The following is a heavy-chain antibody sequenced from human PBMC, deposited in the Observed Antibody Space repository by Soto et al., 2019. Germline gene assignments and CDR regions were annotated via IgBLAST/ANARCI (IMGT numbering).Heavy chain of an antibody. V-gene: IGHV1-18*01. D-gene: IGHD5-12*01. J-gene: IGHJ2*01. CDR3: ARGNHRWLQLWYFDL. Sequence: GASVKVSCKASGYTFTSSAISWVRQAPGQGLEWLGWISTDNGNTNYAQQFQGRVSFTADKSTSTAYMELSSLRSEDTAVYYCARGNHRWLQLWYFDLWGRGTLVTVSS. CDR2: ISTDNGNT. CDR1: GYTFTSSA.